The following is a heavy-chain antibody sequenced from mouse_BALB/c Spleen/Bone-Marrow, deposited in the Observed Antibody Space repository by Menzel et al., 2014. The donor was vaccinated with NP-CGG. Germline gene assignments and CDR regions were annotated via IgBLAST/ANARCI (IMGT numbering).Heavy chain of an antibody. Sequence: VQLKQSGAELVKPGASVRLSCTASGFNIKDTYMHWVKQRPEQGLEWIGRIDPANGNTKYDPKFQGKATITADTSSNTAYLQLSSLTSEDTAVYYCVRSREYYFDYWGQGTTLTVSS. CDR1: GFNIKDTY. D-gene: IGHD1-1*01. CDR3: VRSREYYFDY. V-gene: IGHV14-3*02. CDR2: IDPANGNT. J-gene: IGHJ2*01.